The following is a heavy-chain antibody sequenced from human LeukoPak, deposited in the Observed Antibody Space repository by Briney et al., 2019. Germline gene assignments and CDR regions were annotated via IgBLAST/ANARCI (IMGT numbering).Heavy chain of an antibody. CDR2: IYYSGST. CDR1: GGSISSSSYY. D-gene: IGHD4-23*01. V-gene: IGHV4-39*07. CDR3: ARVKLIALRWWPRYNWFDP. J-gene: IGHJ5*02. Sequence: PSETLSLTCTVSGGSISSSSYYWGWIRQPPGKGLEWIGSIYYSGSTYYNPSLKSRVTISVDTSKNQFSLKLSSVTAADTAVYYCARVKLIALRWWPRYNWFDPWGQGTLVTVSS.